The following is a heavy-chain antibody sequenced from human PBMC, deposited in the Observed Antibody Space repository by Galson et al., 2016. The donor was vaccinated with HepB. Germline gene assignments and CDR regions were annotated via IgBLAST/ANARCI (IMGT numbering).Heavy chain of an antibody. V-gene: IGHV3-11*01. CDR3: ARMFPLYSSGWYVRGDGWFDS. D-gene: IGHD6-19*01. J-gene: IGHJ5*01. Sequence: CLRLSCAASGFTSSYYYMSWIRQAPGKGLEWVSYISGDGGTINYADSVKGRFTISRDNAENSLYLHLNSLTGEDTAVYYCARMFPLYSSGWYVRGDGWFDSWGQGTLVTVSS. CDR2: ISGDGGTI. CDR1: GFTSSYYY.